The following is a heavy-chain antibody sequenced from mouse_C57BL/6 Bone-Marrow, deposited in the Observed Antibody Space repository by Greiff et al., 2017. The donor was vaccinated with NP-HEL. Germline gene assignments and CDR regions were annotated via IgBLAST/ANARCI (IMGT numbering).Heavy chain of an antibody. J-gene: IGHJ3*01. CDR3: ARPLDSSGLAWFAY. Sequence: EVQVVESGGGLVQPGGSLKLSCAASGFTFSDYGMAWVRQAPRKGPEWVAFISNLAYSIYYADTVTGRFTISRENAKNTLYLEMSSLRSEDTAMYYCARPLDSSGLAWFAYWGQGTLVTVSA. CDR2: ISNLAYSI. D-gene: IGHD3-2*02. CDR1: GFTFSDYG. V-gene: IGHV5-15*01.